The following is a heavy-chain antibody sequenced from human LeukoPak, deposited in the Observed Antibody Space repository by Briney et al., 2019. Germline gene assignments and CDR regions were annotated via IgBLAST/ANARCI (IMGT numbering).Heavy chain of an antibody. CDR2: IDLGGSER. J-gene: IGHJ4*02. CDR3: VRGGGSATRFDH. V-gene: IGHV3-7*01. Sequence: GGSLRLSCAASGFAFSSSWMSWVRQARGKGLEWVANIDLGGSERNYGDSVKGRFTIARDNAMNSLHLHMNSLRGDDTALYYCVRGGGSATRFDHWGQGTLVTVSS. CDR1: GFAFSSSW. D-gene: IGHD3-16*01.